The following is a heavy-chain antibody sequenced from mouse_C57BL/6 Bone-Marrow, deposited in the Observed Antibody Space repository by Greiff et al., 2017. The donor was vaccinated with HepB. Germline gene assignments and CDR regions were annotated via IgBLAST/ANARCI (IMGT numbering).Heavy chain of an antibody. CDR2: IDPSDSYT. D-gene: IGHD1-1*01. CDR3: ARGNYSYYYCSSSLDY. CDR1: GYTFTSYW. V-gene: IGHV1-69*01. J-gene: IGHJ2*01. Sequence: QVQLQQPGAELVMPGASVKLSCKASGYTFTSYWMHWVKQRPGQGLEWIGEIDPSDSYTNYNQKFKGKSTLTVDKSSSTAYMQLSSLTSEDSAVYYCARGNYSYYYCSSSLDYWGQGTTLTVSS.